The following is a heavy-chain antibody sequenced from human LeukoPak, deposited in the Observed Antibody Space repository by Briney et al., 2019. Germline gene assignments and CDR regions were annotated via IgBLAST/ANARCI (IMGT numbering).Heavy chain of an antibody. D-gene: IGHD4-17*01. V-gene: IGHV3-30*18. CDR2: ISYDGSNK. Sequence: GGSLRLSCAASGFTFSSYGMHWVRQAPGKGLEWVAVISYDGSNKYYADSVKGRFTISRDNSKNTLFLQINSLTVEDTAVYYCAKPSGDYDYFDYWGQGALVTVSS. CDR1: GFTFSSYG. J-gene: IGHJ4*02. CDR3: AKPSGDYDYFDY.